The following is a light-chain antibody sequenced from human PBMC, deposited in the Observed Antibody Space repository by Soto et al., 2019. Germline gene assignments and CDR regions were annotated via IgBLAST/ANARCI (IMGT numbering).Light chain of an antibody. CDR2: AAS. V-gene: IGKV1-39*01. Sequence: DIQMTQSPSSLSASVGDRVTITCRASENIARYLNWYQQRPGKAPELLISAASSLQSGVPSRFSGGGSGTDFTLTISSLQPEDFATYYCQQSYINLRTFGQGNKVEIK. J-gene: IGKJ1*01. CDR1: ENIARY. CDR3: QQSYINLRT.